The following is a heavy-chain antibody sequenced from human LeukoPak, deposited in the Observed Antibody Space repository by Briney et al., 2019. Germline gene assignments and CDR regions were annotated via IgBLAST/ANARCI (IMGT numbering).Heavy chain of an antibody. V-gene: IGHV3-21*01. J-gene: IGHJ4*02. CDR2: ISSSSNYI. D-gene: IGHD2-15*01. CDR1: GLTFSDYS. CDR3: ARSGQRRCSGGTCYPYYFDY. Sequence: GGSLRLSCAASGLTFSDYSMNWVRQAPGKGLEWVSSISSSSNYIYYADSVKGRFTISRDNAKNSLHLQMNGLRAEDTAVYYCARSGQRRCSGGTCYPYYFDYWGQGTLVTVSS.